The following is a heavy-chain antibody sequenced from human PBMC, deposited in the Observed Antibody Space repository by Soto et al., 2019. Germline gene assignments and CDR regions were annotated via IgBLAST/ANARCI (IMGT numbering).Heavy chain of an antibody. D-gene: IGHD6-19*01. CDR3: ARASGWFRDCLVY. V-gene: IGHV3-30-3*01. CDR1: GFTFSSYA. J-gene: IGHJ4*02. Sequence: PGGSLRLSCAASGFTFSSYAMHWVRQAPGKGLEWVAVISYDGSNKYYAGSVKGRFTISRDNSKNTLYLQMNSLRAEDTAVYYCARASGWFRDCLVYWGQGTLVTVSS. CDR2: ISYDGSNK.